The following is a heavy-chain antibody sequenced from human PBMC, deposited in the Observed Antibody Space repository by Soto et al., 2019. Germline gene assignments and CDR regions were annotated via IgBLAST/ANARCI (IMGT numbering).Heavy chain of an antibody. CDR1: GDSVTSSVC. J-gene: IGHJ4*02. D-gene: IGHD6-19*01. CDR2: AYHNGLT. CDR3: VRDAAVPGESDRFDS. Sequence: SETLSLTCAVSGDSVTSSVCLILLRDSPGKGLEWIGEAYHNGLTDYNPSLKSRVTMSVDTSKNEFSLKLTSLTAADTAIYYCVRDAAVPGESDRFDSWGQGILVTVSS. V-gene: IGHV4-4*02.